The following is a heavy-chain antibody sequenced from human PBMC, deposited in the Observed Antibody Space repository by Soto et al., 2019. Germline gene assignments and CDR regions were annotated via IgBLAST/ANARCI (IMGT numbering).Heavy chain of an antibody. CDR1: GYPVTAYY. J-gene: IGHJ3*02. CDR2: INPATGAA. CDR3: ARGGGVGVAGSAAFDM. V-gene: IGHV1-2*02. Sequence: QLHLVQSGAVVKKPGASVTVSCSASGYPVTAYYMHWVRQAPGRGLEWMGGINPATGAAKYTQTFQGRVTMPRDTSKHTVFMELSGLTSGDTAVFYCARGGGVGVAGSAAFDMWGQGTLVTVSS. D-gene: IGHD3-3*01.